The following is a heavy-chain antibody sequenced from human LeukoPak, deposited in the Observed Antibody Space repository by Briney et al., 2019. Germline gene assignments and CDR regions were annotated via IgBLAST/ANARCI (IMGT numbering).Heavy chain of an antibody. J-gene: IGHJ6*02. CDR1: GFTYDDCG. CDR3: AKDVLCLIAMDV. Sequence: PGGSLRLSCAVSGFTYDDCGMSCLRQAPGEGLEWVSGINWNGGRTGYADSVKGRFTISRDNSKNTLYLQLNSLRADDTAVYYCAKDVLCLIAMDVWRQGTTVTVSS. V-gene: IGHV3-20*04. CDR2: INWNGGRT. D-gene: IGHD5/OR15-5a*01.